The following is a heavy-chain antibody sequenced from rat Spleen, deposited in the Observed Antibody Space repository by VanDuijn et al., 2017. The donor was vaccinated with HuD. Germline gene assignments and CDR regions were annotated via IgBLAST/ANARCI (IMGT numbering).Heavy chain of an antibody. CDR2: ISTGGGNT. J-gene: IGHJ1*01. V-gene: IGHV5-25*01. CDR1: GFTFSNYY. CDR3: AREDYYNGNWYFDF. D-gene: IGHD1-1*01. Sequence: EVQLVESGGGLVQPGRSMKLSCAVSGFTFSNYYMAWVRQAPTKGLEWVASISTGGGNTYYRDSVKGRFTISRDNAKSSLYLQMNSLKSEDTATYYCAREDYYNGNWYFDFWGPGTMVTVSS.